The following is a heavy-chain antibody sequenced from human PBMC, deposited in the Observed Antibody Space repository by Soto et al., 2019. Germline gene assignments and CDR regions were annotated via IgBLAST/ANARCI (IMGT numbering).Heavy chain of an antibody. J-gene: IGHJ5*02. Sequence: KVSCKASGGTFSSYAISWVRQAPGQGLEWMGGIIPIFGTANYAQKFQGRVTITADESTSTAYMELSSLRSEDTAVYYCARGACSSTSCYLGGLWFDPWGQGTLVTVSS. CDR1: GGTFSSYA. CDR3: ARGACSSTSCYLGGLWFDP. CDR2: IIPIFGTA. D-gene: IGHD2-2*01. V-gene: IGHV1-69*01.